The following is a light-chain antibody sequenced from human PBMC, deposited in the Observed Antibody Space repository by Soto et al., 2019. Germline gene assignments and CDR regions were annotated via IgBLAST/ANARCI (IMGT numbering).Light chain of an antibody. CDR3: CSYVGTSLV. CDR2: EVS. Sequence: SAPTQPASVSGSPGQSITISCTGTSSDIGTYNLVSWYQHHPTKAPKLIIYEVSKRPSGVSDRFSGSKSGNTASLTISGLQAEDESHYYCCSYVGTSLVFGGGTKVTVL. J-gene: IGLJ2*01. CDR1: SSDIGTYNL. V-gene: IGLV2-23*02.